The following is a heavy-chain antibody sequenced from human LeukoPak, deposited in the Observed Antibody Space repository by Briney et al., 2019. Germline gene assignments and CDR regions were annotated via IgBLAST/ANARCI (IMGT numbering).Heavy chain of an antibody. D-gene: IGHD2-2*01. CDR3: ARGGDCGTTSCYYFDF. J-gene: IGHJ4*02. CDR1: GFTFSVYS. V-gene: IGHV3-21*01. CDR2: VSTTGYYI. Sequence: PGGSLRLSYAASGFTFSVYSMNWVRQAPGKGLEWVSSVSTTGYYIYYADSVKGRFSISRDNAKNSLYLQMNSLRAEDTAVYYCARGGDCGTTSCYYFDFWGQGTLVTVSS.